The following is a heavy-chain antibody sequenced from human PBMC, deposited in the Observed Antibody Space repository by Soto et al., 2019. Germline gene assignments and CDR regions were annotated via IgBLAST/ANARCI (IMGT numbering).Heavy chain of an antibody. D-gene: IGHD6-13*01. CDR2: IYSGGST. V-gene: IGHV3-53*01. CDR1: GFTVSSNY. CDR3: ERDRIAAALRSGMDV. Sequence: GWSLRLSCAASGFTVSSNYMSWVRQAPGKGLEWVSVIYSGGSTYYADSVKGRFTISRDNSKNTLYLQMNSLRAEDTAVYYCERDRIAAALRSGMDVWGQGTTVTVSS. J-gene: IGHJ6*02.